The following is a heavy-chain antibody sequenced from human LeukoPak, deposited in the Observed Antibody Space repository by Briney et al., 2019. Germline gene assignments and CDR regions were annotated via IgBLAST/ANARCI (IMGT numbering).Heavy chain of an antibody. D-gene: IGHD3-3*01. V-gene: IGHV4-31*03. J-gene: IGHJ3*02. CDR2: IYYSGST. Sequence: SETLSLTCTVSGGSISSGGYYWSWIRQHPGKSLEWSGYIYYSGSTYYNPSLRSRVTISVDTSKNQFSLKLSSVTAADTAVYYCARDRYYDFWSGYDAFDIWGQGTMVTVSS. CDR3: ARDRYYDFWSGYDAFDI. CDR1: GGSISSGGYY.